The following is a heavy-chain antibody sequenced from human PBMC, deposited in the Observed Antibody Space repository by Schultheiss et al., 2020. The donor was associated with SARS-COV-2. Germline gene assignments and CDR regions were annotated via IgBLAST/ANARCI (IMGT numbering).Heavy chain of an antibody. CDR2: ISYDGSNK. CDR1: GFTFSSYA. D-gene: IGHD6-6*01. CDR3: ARSHIAARPADY. V-gene: IGHV3-30*04. Sequence: GSLRLSCAASGFTFSSYAMHWVRQAPGKGLEWVAVISYDGSNKYYADSVKGRFTISRDNSKNTLYLQMNSLRAEDTAVYYCARSHIAARPADYWGQGTLVTVSS. J-gene: IGHJ4*02.